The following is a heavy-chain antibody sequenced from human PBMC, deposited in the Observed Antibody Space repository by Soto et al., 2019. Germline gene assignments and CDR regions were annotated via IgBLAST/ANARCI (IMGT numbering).Heavy chain of an antibody. CDR3: ARDLPYSSSPFDY. CDR2: ISSSSSYI. J-gene: IGHJ4*02. D-gene: IGHD6-13*01. Sequence: GGSLRLSCAASGFTFSSYSMNWVRQAPGKGLEWVSSISSSSSYIYYADSVKGRFTISRDDAKNSLYLQMNSLRAEDTAVCYCARDLPYSSSPFDYWGQGTLVTVSS. V-gene: IGHV3-21*01. CDR1: GFTFSSYS.